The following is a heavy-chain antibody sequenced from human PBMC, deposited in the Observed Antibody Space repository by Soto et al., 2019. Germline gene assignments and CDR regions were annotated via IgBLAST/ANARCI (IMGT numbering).Heavy chain of an antibody. V-gene: IGHV3-23*01. CDR3: AKHRGSYRSYYYGMDV. Sequence: GGSLRLSCAPSGFTFRSYAMSWVRQAPGKGLEWVSAISGSGGSTYYADSVKGRFTISRDNSKNTLYLQMNSLRAEDTAVYYCAKHRGSYRSYYYGMDVWGQGTTVTVSS. CDR1: GFTFRSYA. D-gene: IGHD1-26*01. CDR2: ISGSGGST. J-gene: IGHJ6*02.